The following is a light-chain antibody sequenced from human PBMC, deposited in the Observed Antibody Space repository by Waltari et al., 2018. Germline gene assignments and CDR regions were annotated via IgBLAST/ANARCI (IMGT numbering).Light chain of an antibody. CDR1: PGDIGSSHS. CDR3: SSYTSGASVDV. V-gene: IGLV2-14*01. J-gene: IGLJ1*01. CDR2: DVD. Sequence: QSALPQPASVPGSPGQPLTIPCTGTPGDIGSSHSVSWYQQYPGEAPKLIVYDVDNRPSGISDRFSGSKSGNTASLTISGLQTEDEADYYCSSYTSGASVDVFGTGTRVTVL.